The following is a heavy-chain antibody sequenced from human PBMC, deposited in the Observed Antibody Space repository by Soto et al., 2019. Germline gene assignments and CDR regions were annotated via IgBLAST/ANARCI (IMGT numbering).Heavy chain of an antibody. Sequence: PSETLSLTCTVSGGSISSSSWSWIRQPPGRGLEWIGYIYYSGSTYYNPSLKSRVTISVDTSKNQFSLKLSPVTAADTAVYYCARRYCSGGSCYYDYWGQGTLVTVSS. V-gene: IGHV4-59*06. CDR1: GGSISSSS. D-gene: IGHD2-15*01. CDR3: ARRYCSGGSCYYDY. J-gene: IGHJ4*02. CDR2: IYYSGST.